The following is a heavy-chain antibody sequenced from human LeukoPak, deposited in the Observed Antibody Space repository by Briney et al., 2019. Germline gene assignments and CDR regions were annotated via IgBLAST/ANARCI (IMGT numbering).Heavy chain of an antibody. V-gene: IGHV3-23*01. CDR1: GFTFSSYA. J-gene: IGHJ3*02. CDR3: ATQRDGYSHDAFDI. Sequence: GGSLRLSCAASGFTFSSYAMSWVRQAPGKGLEWVSAISGSGGSTYYADSVKGRFTISRDNAKNSLYLQMNSLRAEDTAVYYCATQRDGYSHDAFDIWGQGTMVTVSS. D-gene: IGHD5-24*01. CDR2: ISGSGGST.